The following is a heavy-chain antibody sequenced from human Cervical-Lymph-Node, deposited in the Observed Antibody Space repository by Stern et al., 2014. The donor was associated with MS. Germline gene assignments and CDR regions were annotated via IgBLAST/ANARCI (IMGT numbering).Heavy chain of an antibody. Sequence: ESGPTMVKPTQTLTLTCTFSGFSLSTSGVGVGWIGQPPGKALEWLALIYWDDDKRYSPSLKSRLTITKDTSKNQVVLIMTNMDPVDTATYYCAHGAWLYDWFDPWGQGTLVTVSS. J-gene: IGHJ5*02. CDR2: IYWDDDK. D-gene: IGHD3-22*01. CDR3: AHGAWLYDWFDP. CDR1: GFSLSTSGVG. V-gene: IGHV2-5*02.